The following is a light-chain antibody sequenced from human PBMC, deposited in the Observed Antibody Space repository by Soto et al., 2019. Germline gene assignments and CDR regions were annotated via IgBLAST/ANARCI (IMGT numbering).Light chain of an antibody. CDR2: DAS. CDR1: QNIRSW. V-gene: IGKV1-5*01. CDR3: QHYHSYPYT. Sequence: DMPMTQSPTTLSASVGDRVTITCRASQNIRSWLAWYQQKPGKAPKVLIYDASTLESGVPSRFSGSGFGTEFTLTISSLQPDVFATYYCQHYHSYPYTFAQGTSLEIK. J-gene: IGKJ2*01.